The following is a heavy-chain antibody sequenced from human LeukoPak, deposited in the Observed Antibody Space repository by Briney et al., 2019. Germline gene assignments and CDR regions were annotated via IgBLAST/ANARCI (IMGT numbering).Heavy chain of an antibody. CDR1: GGTFSSYA. Sequence: SVKVSCKXSGGTFSSYAISWVRQAPGQGLEWMGGIIPIFGTANYPQQFQGRVTITADESTSTAYMELSSLRSEDTAVYYCARDHGGGYPFLYYYYMDVWGKGTTVTVSS. D-gene: IGHD2-15*01. J-gene: IGHJ6*03. V-gene: IGHV1-69*13. CDR2: IIPIFGTA. CDR3: ARDHGGGYPFLYYYYMDV.